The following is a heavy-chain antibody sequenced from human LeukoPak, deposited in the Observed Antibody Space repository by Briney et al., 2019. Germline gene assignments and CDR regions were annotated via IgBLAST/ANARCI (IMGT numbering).Heavy chain of an antibody. CDR3: AVEKSDSPDY. Sequence: GGSLRLSCVGSGFTFRSHAMAWVRQAPGKGLEWVSGISGSGGNTYYADSVKGRFTISRDNSKNTLYLQMNSLSAEDTAVYYCAVEKSDSPDYWGQGTLVTVSS. D-gene: IGHD3-22*01. CDR1: GFTFRSHA. V-gene: IGHV3-23*01. CDR2: ISGSGGNT. J-gene: IGHJ4*02.